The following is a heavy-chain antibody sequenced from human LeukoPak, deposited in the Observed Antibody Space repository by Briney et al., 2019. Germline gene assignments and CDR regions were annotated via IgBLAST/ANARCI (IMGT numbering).Heavy chain of an antibody. CDR3: ARTYGDYVYILGY. CDR2: ISYDGSNK. D-gene: IGHD4-17*01. J-gene: IGHJ4*02. Sequence: GRSLRLSCAASGFTFSSYAMHWVRQAPGKGLEWVAVISYDGSNKYYADSVKGRFTISRDNSKNTLYLQMNSLRAEDTAVYYCARTYGDYVYILGYWGQGTLVTVSS. V-gene: IGHV3-30*04. CDR1: GFTFSSYA.